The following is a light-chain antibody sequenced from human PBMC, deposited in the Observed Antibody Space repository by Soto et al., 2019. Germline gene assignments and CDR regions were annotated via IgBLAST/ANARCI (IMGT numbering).Light chain of an antibody. Sequence: EIVLTQSPATLSLSPGERATLSCRASQNINTHLAWYQQRPGQVPRLLIYEASNRATGIPARFSGSGSGTDFTLTISSLEPEDCAVYYCLQRSNWLTFGGGTKVEIK. CDR3: LQRSNWLT. CDR1: QNINTH. V-gene: IGKV3-11*01. J-gene: IGKJ4*01. CDR2: EAS.